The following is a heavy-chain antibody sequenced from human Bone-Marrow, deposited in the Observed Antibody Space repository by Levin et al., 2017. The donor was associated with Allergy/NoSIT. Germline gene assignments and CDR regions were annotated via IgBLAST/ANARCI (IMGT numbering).Heavy chain of an antibody. CDR2: ISWNNGTI. CDR3: AKGLRRPLGTTGDAVDC. Sequence: PGGSLRLSCGVSGFTFENYAMHWVRQAPGKGREWVSGISWNNGTIGYADSVKGRFTISRDNAKNSLYLQMNSLRAEDTALDYCAKGLRRPLGTTGDAVDCWGQGTKVTVSS. J-gene: IGHJ3*01. CDR1: GFTFENYA. D-gene: IGHD4-17*01. V-gene: IGHV3-9*01.